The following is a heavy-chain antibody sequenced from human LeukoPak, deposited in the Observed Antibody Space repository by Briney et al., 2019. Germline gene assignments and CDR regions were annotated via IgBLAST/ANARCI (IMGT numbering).Heavy chain of an antibody. CDR1: GFTFSSYS. Sequence: GGSLRLSCAASGFTFSSYSXXXXXXAXXXXLXXXXXIXSXSSTXYYXXXXKXRXXXXRXXAKNSLYLQMNSLRDEDTAVYYCARPPRYGGNSLDYWGQGTLVTVSS. CDR2: IXSXSSTX. CDR3: ARPPRYGGNSLDY. V-gene: IGHV3-48*02. J-gene: IGHJ4*02. D-gene: IGHD4-23*01.